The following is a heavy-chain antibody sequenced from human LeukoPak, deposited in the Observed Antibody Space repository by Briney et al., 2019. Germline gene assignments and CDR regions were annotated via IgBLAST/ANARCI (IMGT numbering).Heavy chain of an antibody. J-gene: IGHJ6*02. V-gene: IGHV1-8*03. D-gene: IGHD4-17*01. CDR3: ARELSDNKIPYGDYGYGMDV. Sequence: ASVKVSCKASGYTFTSYDINWVRQATGQGLEWMGWMNPNSGNTGYAQRFQGRVTITRNTSISTAYMELSSLRSEDTAVYYCARELSDNKIPYGDYGYGMDVWGQGTTVTVSS. CDR2: MNPNSGNT. CDR1: GYTFTSYD.